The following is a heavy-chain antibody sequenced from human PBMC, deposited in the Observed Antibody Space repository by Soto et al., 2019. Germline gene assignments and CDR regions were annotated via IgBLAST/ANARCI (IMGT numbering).Heavy chain of an antibody. CDR3: AKLASGGKPIDY. J-gene: IGHJ4*02. D-gene: IGHD2-15*01. V-gene: IGHV4-30-2*06. CDR2: ISHLENT. Sequence: PSETLSLTCTVSGASISYGGFSWSWIRQSPGKGLEWIGYISHLENTYLHPSFKSRLTMSIDRTRNQFSLKLSSVTAADMAMYYCAKLASGGKPIDYWGQGTLVTVSS. CDR1: GASISYGGFS.